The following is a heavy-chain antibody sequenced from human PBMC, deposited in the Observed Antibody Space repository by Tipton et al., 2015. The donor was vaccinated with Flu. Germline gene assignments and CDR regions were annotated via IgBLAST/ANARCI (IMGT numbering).Heavy chain of an antibody. D-gene: IGHD4-23*01. CDR3: ASPRGGEIPFFDY. J-gene: IGHJ4*02. CDR2: INHSGST. V-gene: IGHV4-34*01. Sequence: TLSLTCAVYGGSFSGYYWTWIRQPPGKGLEWIGEINHSGSTYYNPSLKSRVTISVDTSKNQFSLKLSSVTAADTAVYYCASPRGGEIPFFDYWGQGTLVTVSS. CDR1: GGSFSGYY.